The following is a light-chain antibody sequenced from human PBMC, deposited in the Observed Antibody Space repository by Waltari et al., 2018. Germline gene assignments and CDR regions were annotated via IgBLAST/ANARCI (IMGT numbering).Light chain of an antibody. J-gene: IGLJ3*02. CDR2: VNRDGSH. V-gene: IGLV4-69*01. CDR3: QTGGHGTWV. CDR1: SGHTTNI. Sequence: QLVLTQSPSASASLGASVKLTCTLSSGHTTNILAWLQQKPEKGPRYLMKVNRDGSHNKGVEIPDRFSGSSSGAERYLTISSLQSEDEADYYCQTGGHGTWVFGGGTRLTVL.